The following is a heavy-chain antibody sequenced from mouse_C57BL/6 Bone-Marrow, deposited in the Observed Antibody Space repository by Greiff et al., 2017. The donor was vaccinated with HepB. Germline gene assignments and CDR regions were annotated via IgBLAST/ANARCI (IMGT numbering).Heavy chain of an antibody. Sequence: EVQRVESGGDLVKPGGSLKLSCAASGFTFSSYGMSWVRQTPDKRLEWVATISSGGSYTYYPDSVKGRFTISRDNAKNTLYLQMSSLKSEDTAMYYCARGWLLHVPPAYWGQGTLVTVSA. CDR2: ISSGGSYT. J-gene: IGHJ3*01. D-gene: IGHD2-3*01. V-gene: IGHV5-6*01. CDR3: ARGWLLHVPPAY. CDR1: GFTFSSYG.